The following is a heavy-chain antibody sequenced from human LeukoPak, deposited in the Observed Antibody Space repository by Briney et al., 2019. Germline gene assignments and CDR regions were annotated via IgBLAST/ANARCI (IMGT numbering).Heavy chain of an antibody. V-gene: IGHV5-51*01. Sequence: GESLKISCKASGYRFTNYWIGWVRQMPGKGLEWMGIIYPGDSDTRYSPSFRGQVTISAGKSINTAYLQWSSLKASDTAMYYCARHGGYGGNQKAHFDYWGQGTLVTVSS. CDR2: IYPGDSDT. D-gene: IGHD4-23*01. CDR1: GYRFTNYW. J-gene: IGHJ4*02. CDR3: ARHGGYGGNQKAHFDY.